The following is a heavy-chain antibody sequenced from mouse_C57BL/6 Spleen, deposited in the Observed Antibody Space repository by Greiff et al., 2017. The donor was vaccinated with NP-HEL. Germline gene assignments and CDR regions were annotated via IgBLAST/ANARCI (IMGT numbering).Heavy chain of an antibody. CDR3: ARRGDYGSSYYFDY. D-gene: IGHD1-1*01. Sequence: EVKLMESGGDLVKPGGSLKLSCAASGFTFSSYGMSWVRQTPDKRLEWVATISSGGSYTYYPDSVKGRFTISRDNAKNTLYLQTSSLKSEDTAMYYCARRGDYGSSYYFDYWGQGTTLTVSS. V-gene: IGHV5-6*01. CDR2: ISSGGSYT. J-gene: IGHJ2*01. CDR1: GFTFSSYG.